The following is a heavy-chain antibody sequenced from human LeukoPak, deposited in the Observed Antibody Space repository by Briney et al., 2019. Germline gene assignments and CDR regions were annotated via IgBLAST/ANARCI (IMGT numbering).Heavy chain of an antibody. Sequence: PGGSLRLSCAASGFTFSSYSMNWVRQAPGKGLEWVSSMSGSSTYIYYADSVKGRFTISRDNAKNSLYLQMDSLKAEDTAVYYCATEIAAASSLDYWGQGTLVTVSS. CDR1: GFTFSSYS. CDR3: ATEIAAASSLDY. CDR2: MSGSSTYI. J-gene: IGHJ4*02. D-gene: IGHD6-13*01. V-gene: IGHV3-21*01.